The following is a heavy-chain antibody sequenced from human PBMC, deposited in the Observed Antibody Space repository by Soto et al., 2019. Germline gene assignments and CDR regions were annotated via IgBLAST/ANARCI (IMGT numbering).Heavy chain of an antibody. CDR3: ARQEYQLVNNFQS. J-gene: IGHJ1*01. V-gene: IGHV4-39*01. D-gene: IGHD2-2*01. Sequence: QVQLQESGPGLVKPSEPLSLTCSVSGGSVTSGRDYWGWIRQTPGKGLEWIGSIYYIGSTYVNPSLKSRVILSVDTSKNRFSLRLTSVSAADSAVYYCARQEYQLVNNFQSRGLGILVTVSS. CDR2: IYYIGST. CDR1: GGSVTSGRDY.